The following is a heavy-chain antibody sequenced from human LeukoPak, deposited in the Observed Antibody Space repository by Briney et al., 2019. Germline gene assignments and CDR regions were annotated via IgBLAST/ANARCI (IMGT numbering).Heavy chain of an antibody. J-gene: IGHJ4*02. CDR3: ARGQGSEAYYFDY. V-gene: IGHV4-59*01. CDR1: GGSISTYY. Sequence: SETLSPTCTVSGGSISTYYWTWIRQPPGKGLEWIGYVYYSGSANYNPSLKSRVTISVDTSMNQSSLKLSSVIAADTAVYYCARGQGSEAYYFDYWGQGNPVTVSS. CDR2: VYYSGSA.